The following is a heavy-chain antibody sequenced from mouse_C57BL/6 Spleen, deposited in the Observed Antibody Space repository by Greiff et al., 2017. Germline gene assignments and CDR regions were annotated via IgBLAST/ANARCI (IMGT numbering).Heavy chain of an antibody. V-gene: IGHV1-64*01. CDR2: IHPNSGST. D-gene: IGHD1-1*01. Sequence: VQLQQPGAELVKPGASVKFSCKASGYTFTSYWMHWVKQRPGQGLEWIGMIHPNSGSTNYNEKFKSKATLTVDKSSSTAYMQLSSLTSEDSAVYCCASDYYGSSLYFDYWGQGTTLTVSS. CDR3: ASDYYGSSLYFDY. CDR1: GYTFTSYW. J-gene: IGHJ2*01.